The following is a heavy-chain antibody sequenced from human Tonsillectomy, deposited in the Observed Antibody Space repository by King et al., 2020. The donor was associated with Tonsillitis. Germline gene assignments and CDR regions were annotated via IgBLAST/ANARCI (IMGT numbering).Heavy chain of an antibody. V-gene: IGHV4-34*01. CDR2: INHSGST. CDR3: ARGHYYDSSGYYY. Sequence: VQLQQWGAGLLKPSETLSLTCAVYGGSFSGYYWSWIRQPPGKGLEWIGEINHSGSTNYNPSLKSRVTISVDTSKNKFSLKLSSVTAADTAVYYCARGHYYDSSGYYYWGQGTLVTVSS. J-gene: IGHJ4*02. CDR1: GGSFSGYY. D-gene: IGHD3-22*01.